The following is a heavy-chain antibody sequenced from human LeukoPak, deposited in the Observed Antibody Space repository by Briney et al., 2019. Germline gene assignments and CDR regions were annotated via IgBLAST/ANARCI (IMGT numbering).Heavy chain of an antibody. CDR2: IIPIFGTA. J-gene: IGHJ6*02. Sequence: ASVKVSCKASGGTFSSYAISWVRQAPGQGLEWMGGIIPIFGTANYAQKFQGRVTITADESTSTAYMELSSLRSEDTAVYYCARGNANDYGDYGGLVGYYYYGMDVWGQGTTVTVSS. D-gene: IGHD4-17*01. CDR3: ARGNANDYGDYGGLVGYYYYGMDV. V-gene: IGHV1-69*13. CDR1: GGTFSSYA.